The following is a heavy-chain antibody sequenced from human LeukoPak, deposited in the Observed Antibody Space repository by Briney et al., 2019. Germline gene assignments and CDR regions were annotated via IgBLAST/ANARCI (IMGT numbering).Heavy chain of an antibody. CDR3: AKEVSSYSSSWYYFDY. V-gene: IGHV3-23*01. J-gene: IGHJ4*02. CDR1: GFTFSNYA. Sequence: GGSLRLSCAASGFTFSNYAMSWVRQAPGKGLGWVSATSSSGGSAYYADSVKGRFTISRDNSKNTLYLQMNSLRDEDTAVYYCAKEVSSYSSSWYYFDYWGQGTLVTVSS. D-gene: IGHD6-13*01. CDR2: TSSSGGSA.